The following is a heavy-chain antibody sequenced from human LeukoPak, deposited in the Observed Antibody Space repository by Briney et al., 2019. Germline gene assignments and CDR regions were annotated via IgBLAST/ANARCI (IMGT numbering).Heavy chain of an antibody. J-gene: IGHJ4*02. CDR1: GFTFSSYS. D-gene: IGHD5-12*01. CDR3: AREDIVATFDY. CDR2: ISSSSSYI. Sequence: GGSLRLSCAASGFTFSSYSMNWVRQAPGKGLEWVSSISSSSSYIYYADSVKGRFTISRDNAKNSLYLQMNSLRAEDTAVYYCAREDIVATFDYWAREPWSPSPQ. V-gene: IGHV3-21*01.